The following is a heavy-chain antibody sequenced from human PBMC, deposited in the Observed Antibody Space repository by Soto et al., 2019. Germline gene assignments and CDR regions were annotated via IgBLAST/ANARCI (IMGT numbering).Heavy chain of an antibody. Sequence: QVQLVQSGAEVKKPGSSVKVSCKASGGSVSNYTLSWVRQAPGQGLQWMGRIIPILGRANYAENFQGRLTIIADKSTSTAYMELSSRRSEDTAVYFCAGDSAYSNYAFDFWGQGTLVIVSS. J-gene: IGHJ4*02. V-gene: IGHV1-69*08. CDR2: IIPILGRA. D-gene: IGHD4-4*01. CDR1: GGSVSNYT. CDR3: AGDSAYSNYAFDF.